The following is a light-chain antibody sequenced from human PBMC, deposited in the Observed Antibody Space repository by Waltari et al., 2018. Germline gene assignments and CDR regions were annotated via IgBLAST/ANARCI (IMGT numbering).Light chain of an antibody. CDR2: WAS. J-gene: IGKJ1*01. V-gene: IGKV4-1*01. Sequence: DIVMTQSPDSLAVSLGERATINCKSSQTVLYSSNNKNYLIWYQQKPGQPPKLLINWASTRESGVPDLFSGSGSGTDFTLTISSLQAEDLAVYYCQQSYDTPWTFGQGTKVEIK. CDR3: QQSYDTPWT. CDR1: QTVLYSSNNKNY.